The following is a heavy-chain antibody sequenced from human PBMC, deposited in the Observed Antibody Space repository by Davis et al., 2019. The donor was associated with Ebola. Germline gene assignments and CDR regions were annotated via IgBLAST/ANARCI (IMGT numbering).Heavy chain of an antibody. J-gene: IGHJ6*03. Sequence: PSETLSLTCTVSGGSTSSSNYYWGWIRQPPGKGLEWIGSMYDSGSTYYNPSLKSRVTISVDTSKNQFSLKMTSVTAADTAVYYCARIGPRVTVTTRLYYYYYMDVWSKGTTVTVSS. CDR1: GGSTSSSNYY. CDR2: MYDSGST. V-gene: IGHV4-39*01. CDR3: ARIGPRVTVTTRLYYYYYMDV. D-gene: IGHD4-17*01.